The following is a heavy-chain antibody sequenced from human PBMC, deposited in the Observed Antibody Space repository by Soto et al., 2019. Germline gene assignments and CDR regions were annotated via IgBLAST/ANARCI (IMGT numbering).Heavy chain of an antibody. D-gene: IGHD3-22*01. CDR1: GGSISSYY. CDR2: IYYSGST. CDR3: ARVYYYDSSGYFDWFDP. V-gene: IGHV4-59*01. J-gene: IGHJ5*02. Sequence: SETLSLTCTVSGGSISSYYWSWIRQPPGKGLEWIGYIYYSGSTNYNPSLKSRVTISVDTSKNQFSLKLSSVTAADTAVYYCARVYYYDSSGYFDWFDPWGQGTLVTVSS.